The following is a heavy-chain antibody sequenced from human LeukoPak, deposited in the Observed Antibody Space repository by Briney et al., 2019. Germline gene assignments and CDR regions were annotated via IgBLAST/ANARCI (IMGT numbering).Heavy chain of an antibody. CDR1: GGTFSSYA. V-gene: IGHV1-69*04. Sequence: SVKVSCKASGGTFSSYAISWVRQAPGQGLEWMGRIIPILGIANYAQKFQGRVTITADKSTSTAYMELSSLRSEDTAVYYCVRDVTSLFEPWGQGTLVTVSS. CDR3: VRDVTSLFEP. D-gene: IGHD2/OR15-2a*01. CDR2: IIPILGIA. J-gene: IGHJ5*02.